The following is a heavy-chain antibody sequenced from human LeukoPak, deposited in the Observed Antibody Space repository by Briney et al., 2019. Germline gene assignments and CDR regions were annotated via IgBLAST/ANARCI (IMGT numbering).Heavy chain of an antibody. J-gene: IGHJ4*02. D-gene: IGHD4-17*01. CDR1: GFIFRNYW. CDR2: INPNGITT. V-gene: IGHV3-74*01. Sequence: GGSLRLSCAASGFIFRNYWMHWVRQAPGKGLVWVARINPNGITTTYTDSVKGRFTISRDNAKNTLYLQMNSLRVEDTAVYYCARDFAGDRDYWGQGTLVAVSS. CDR3: ARDFAGDRDY.